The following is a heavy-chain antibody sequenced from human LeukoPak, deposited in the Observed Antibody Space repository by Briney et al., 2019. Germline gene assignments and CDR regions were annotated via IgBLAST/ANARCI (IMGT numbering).Heavy chain of an antibody. J-gene: IGHJ5*02. D-gene: IGHD2-2*02. Sequence: SEALSLTCAVYGGSFSGYYWSWIRQPPGKGLEWIGEINHSGSTNYNPSLKSRVTISVDTSKNQFSLKLSSVTAADTAVYYCARGGYCSSTSCYTELGFDPWGQGTLVTVSS. CDR1: GGSFSGYY. CDR2: INHSGST. V-gene: IGHV4-34*01. CDR3: ARGGYCSSTSCYTELGFDP.